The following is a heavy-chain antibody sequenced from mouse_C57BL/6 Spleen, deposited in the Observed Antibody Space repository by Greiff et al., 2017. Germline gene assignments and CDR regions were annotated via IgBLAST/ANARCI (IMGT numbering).Heavy chain of an antibody. CDR2: IYPGSGNP. CDR3: ARSYYGSSFYYAMDY. CDR1: GYTFTDYY. Sequence: QVQLKESGPELVKPGASVKISCKASGYTFTDYYINWVKQRPGQGLEWIGWIYPGSGNPKYNEKFKGKATLTVDTSSSTAYMQLSSLTSEDSAVYFCARSYYGSSFYYAMDYWGQGTSVTVSS. J-gene: IGHJ4*01. D-gene: IGHD1-1*01. V-gene: IGHV1-84*01.